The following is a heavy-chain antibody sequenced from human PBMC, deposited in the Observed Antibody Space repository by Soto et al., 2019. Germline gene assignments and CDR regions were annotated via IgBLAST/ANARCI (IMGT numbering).Heavy chain of an antibody. Sequence: QVQLQQWGAGLLKPSETLSLTCAVYGGSFSGYYWSWIRQPPGKGLEWIGEINHSGSTNYNPSLKSRVTISVDTSKNQFSLKLSSVTAADTAVYYCARGIRSVKKYGDLLGGYYFDYWGQGTLVTVSS. V-gene: IGHV4-34*01. CDR1: GGSFSGYY. J-gene: IGHJ4*02. CDR2: INHSGST. D-gene: IGHD4-17*01. CDR3: ARGIRSVKKYGDLLGGYYFDY.